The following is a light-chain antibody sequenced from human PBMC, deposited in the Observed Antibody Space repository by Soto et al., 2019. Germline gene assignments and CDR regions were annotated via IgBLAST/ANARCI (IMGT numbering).Light chain of an antibody. V-gene: IGKV1-39*01. J-gene: IGKJ4*01. CDR1: QSIDRY. CDR2: GAS. CDR3: QQGSRTLT. Sequence: DIQMTQSPSSPSASVGDRVTITCRASQSIDRYLNWYQQKPGTAPKLLISGASSLRSGVPSRFSGSGSGTDFTLTINSLQPEDLATYYCQQGSRTLTFGGGTKVDIK.